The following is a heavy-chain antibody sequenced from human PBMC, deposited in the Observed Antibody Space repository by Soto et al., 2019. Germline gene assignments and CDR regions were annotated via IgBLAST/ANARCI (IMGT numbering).Heavy chain of an antibody. D-gene: IGHD3-10*01. CDR2: INPTDGAT. CDR1: GYTFTTYY. Sequence: QVQLVQSGAEVKKPGASVKISCKASGYTFTTYYIHWVRQAPGQGLEWMGIINPTDGATTYAQKFQGRVIMTVDTSASIVYMELSRLRSEDTDVYYCARARGWFDPWGQGTLVTVSS. CDR3: ARARGWFDP. J-gene: IGHJ5*02. V-gene: IGHV1-46*01.